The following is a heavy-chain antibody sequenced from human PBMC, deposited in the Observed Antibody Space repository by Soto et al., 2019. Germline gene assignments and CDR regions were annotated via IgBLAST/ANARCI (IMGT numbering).Heavy chain of an antibody. CDR2: ISYYGSNK. J-gene: IGHJ6*02. V-gene: IGHV3-30*18. D-gene: IGHD6-13*01. Sequence: QVQLVESGGGVVQPGRSLRLSCATSGFTFSSYGMHWVRQAPGKGLEWVAVISYYGSNKYYADSVKGRFTISRDNSKNTLYLQMNSLRAEDTAVYYCAKDSGYSSSWYPSPHLYYGMDVWGQGTTVTVSS. CDR3: AKDSGYSSSWYPSPHLYYGMDV. CDR1: GFTFSSYG.